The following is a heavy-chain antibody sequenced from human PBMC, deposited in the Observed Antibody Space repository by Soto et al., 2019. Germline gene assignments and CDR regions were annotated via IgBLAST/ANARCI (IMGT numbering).Heavy chain of an antibody. V-gene: IGHV3-15*01. Sequence: EVQLVESGGGLVKPGGSLRLSCAASGFTFSNAWMSWVRQAPGKGLEWVGRIKSKTDGGTTDYAAPVKGRFTISRDDSKNTLYLQMNSLKTEDTAVYYCTTGPEYCSSTSCYTGYYYYYGMDVWGQGTTVTVSS. CDR3: TTGPEYCSSTSCYTGYYYYYGMDV. CDR1: GFTFSNAW. CDR2: IKSKTDGGTT. D-gene: IGHD2-2*02. J-gene: IGHJ6*02.